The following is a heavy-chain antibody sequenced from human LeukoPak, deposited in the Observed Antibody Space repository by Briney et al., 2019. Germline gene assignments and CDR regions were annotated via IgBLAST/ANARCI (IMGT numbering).Heavy chain of an antibody. CDR3: ARQGAYVLHFDY. V-gene: IGHV4-59*08. CDR1: GGSISSYY. D-gene: IGHD5-12*01. Sequence: EASETLSLTCTVSGGSISSYYWSWIRQFPGKGLEWIGYIYHSGSTNYNPSLKSRVSISVDTSKNQFSLNLSPVSAADTAVYYCARQGAYVLHFDYWGQGTLVTVSS. CDR2: IYHSGST. J-gene: IGHJ4*02.